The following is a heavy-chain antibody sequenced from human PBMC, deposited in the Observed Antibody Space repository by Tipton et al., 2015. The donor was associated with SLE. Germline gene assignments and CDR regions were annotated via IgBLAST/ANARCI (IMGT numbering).Heavy chain of an antibody. J-gene: IGHJ4*02. CDR2: ISYDGSNK. Sequence: SLRLSCAASGFTFSSYAMHWVRQAPGKGLEWVAVISYDGSNKYYADSVKGRFTISRDNSKNTLYLQMNSLRAEDTAVYYCARGDEAVGGAWDYWGQGTLVTVSS. D-gene: IGHD3-3*01. CDR1: GFTFSSYA. CDR3: ARGDEAVGGAWDY. V-gene: IGHV3-30-3*01.